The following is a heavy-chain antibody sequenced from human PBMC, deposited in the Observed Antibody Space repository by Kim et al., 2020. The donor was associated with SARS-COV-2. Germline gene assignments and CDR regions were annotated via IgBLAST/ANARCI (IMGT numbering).Heavy chain of an antibody. J-gene: IGHJ6*02. V-gene: IGHV3-53*01. CDR3: ARCFQQLEYCYYGMDV. CDR2: IYSGGST. Sequence: GGSLRLSCAASGFTVRSNYMNWVRQAPGKGLEWVSVIYSGGSTYYADSVKGRFTISRDNSKNTLYLQMNSLRAEDTAVYYCARCFQQLEYCYYGMDVWGQETTLAVAS. CDR1: GFTVRSNY. D-gene: IGHD6-13*01.